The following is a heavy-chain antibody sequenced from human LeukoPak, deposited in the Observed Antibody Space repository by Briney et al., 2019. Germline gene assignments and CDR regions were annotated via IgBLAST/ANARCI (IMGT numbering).Heavy chain of an antibody. Sequence: PSETLSLTCTVSLPSISNLYWSWIRQPPGPGLEWVGPINYSGTTNYNPPLKSRVTMSIDTSKNQVSLKLNSVTAADTAVYYCARDPIHRDDYNAEWGQGVLVSVSS. CDR3: ARDPIHRDDYNAE. J-gene: IGHJ4*02. D-gene: IGHD5-24*01. CDR2: INYSGTT. CDR1: LPSISNLY. V-gene: IGHV4-59*11.